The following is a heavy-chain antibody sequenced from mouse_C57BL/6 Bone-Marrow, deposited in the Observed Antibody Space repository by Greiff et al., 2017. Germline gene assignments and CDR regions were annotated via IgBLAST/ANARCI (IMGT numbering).Heavy chain of an antibody. J-gene: IGHJ4*01. Sequence: VMLVESGPGLVAPSQSLSITCTVSGFSLTSYGVHWVRQPPGKGLEWLVVIWSDGSTTYNSALKSRLSISKDNSKSQVFLKMNSLQTDDTAMYYWARRDRYYGSSPYYAMDYWGQGTSVTVSS. CDR2: IWSDGST. V-gene: IGHV2-6*03. CDR3: ARRDRYYGSSPYYAMDY. CDR1: GFSLTSYG. D-gene: IGHD1-1*01.